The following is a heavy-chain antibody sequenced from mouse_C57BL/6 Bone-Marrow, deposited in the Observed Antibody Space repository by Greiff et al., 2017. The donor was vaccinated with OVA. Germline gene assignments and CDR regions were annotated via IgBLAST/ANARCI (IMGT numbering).Heavy chain of an antibody. CDR1: GYTFTSYG. V-gene: IGHV1-81*01. Sequence: QVQLKESGAELARPGASVKLSCKASGYTFTSYGISWVKQRTGQGLEWIGEIYPRSGNTYYNEKFKGKATLTADKSSSTAYMELRSLTSEDSAVYFCALFITTVVAYYFDYWGQGTTLTVSS. CDR3: ALFITTVVAYYFDY. D-gene: IGHD1-1*01. J-gene: IGHJ2*01. CDR2: IYPRSGNT.